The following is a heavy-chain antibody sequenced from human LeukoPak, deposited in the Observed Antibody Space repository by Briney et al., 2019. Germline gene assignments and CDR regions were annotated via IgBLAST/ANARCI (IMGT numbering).Heavy chain of an antibody. J-gene: IGHJ4*02. Sequence: PGGSLRLSCAASGFTFSSYGMHWVRQAPGKGLEWVAVIWYDGSNKYYADSVKGRFTISRDNSKNTLYLQMNSLRAEDTAVYYCAKDASYDWRGYFFGGGEVINYFDYWGQGTLVTVSS. D-gene: IGHD3-3*01. V-gene: IGHV3-33*06. CDR1: GFTFSSYG. CDR2: IWYDGSNK. CDR3: AKDASYDWRGYFFGGGEVINYFDY.